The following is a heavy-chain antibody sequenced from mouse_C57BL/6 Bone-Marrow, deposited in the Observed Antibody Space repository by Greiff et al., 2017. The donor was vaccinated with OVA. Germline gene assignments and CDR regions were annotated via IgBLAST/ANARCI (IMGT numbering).Heavy chain of an antibody. CDR2: INPSTGGT. CDR3: ARDESYALDY. V-gene: IGHV1-42*01. J-gene: IGHJ4*01. CDR1: GYSFTGYY. Sequence: EVQLQQSGPELVKPGASVKISCKASGYSFTGYYMNWVKQSPEKSLEWIGEINPSTGGTTYNQKFKAKATLTVDKSSSTAYMQLKSLTSEDSAVYNCARDESYALDYWGQGTSVTVSS.